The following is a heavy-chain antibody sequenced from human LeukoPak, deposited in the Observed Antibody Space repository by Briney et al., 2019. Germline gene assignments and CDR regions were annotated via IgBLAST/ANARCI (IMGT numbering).Heavy chain of an antibody. Sequence: SETLSLTCAVYGGSFSGYYWSWIRQPPGKGLEWIGEINHSGSTNYNPSLKSRVTISVDTSKNQFSLKLSSVTAADTAVYYCARGGGTCSGGSCYRNGMDVWGQGTTVTVSS. D-gene: IGHD2-15*01. CDR2: INHSGST. CDR1: GGSFSGYY. J-gene: IGHJ6*02. CDR3: ARGGGTCSGGSCYRNGMDV. V-gene: IGHV4-34*01.